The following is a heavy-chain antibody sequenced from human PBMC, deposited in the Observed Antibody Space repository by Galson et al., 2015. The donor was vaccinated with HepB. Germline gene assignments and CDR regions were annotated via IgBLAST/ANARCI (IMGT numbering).Heavy chain of an antibody. CDR2: IYHSGST. CDR3: ARRWTFGELGFGY. CDR1: GGSISSSSYY. Sequence: ETLSLTCTVSGGSISSSSYYWGWIRQPPGKGLEWIGSIYHSGSTNYNPSLKSRVTISVDTSKNQFSLKLSSVTAADTAVYYCARRWTFGELGFGYWGQGTLVTVSS. J-gene: IGHJ4*02. D-gene: IGHD3-10*01. V-gene: IGHV4-39*07.